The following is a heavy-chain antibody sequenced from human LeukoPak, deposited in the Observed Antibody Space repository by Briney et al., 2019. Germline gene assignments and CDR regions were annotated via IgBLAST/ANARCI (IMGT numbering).Heavy chain of an antibody. CDR2: IYHSGST. D-gene: IGHD6-19*01. CDR3: ASSSGRFGA. CDR1: GGSISSGSYY. V-gene: IGHV4-61*02. Sequence: SQTLSLTCTVSGGSISSGSYYWSWIRQPAGKGLEWIGSIYHSGSTYYNPSLKSRVTISVDTSKNQFSLKLSSVTAADTAVYYCASSSGRFGAWGQGTLVTVSS. J-gene: IGHJ4*02.